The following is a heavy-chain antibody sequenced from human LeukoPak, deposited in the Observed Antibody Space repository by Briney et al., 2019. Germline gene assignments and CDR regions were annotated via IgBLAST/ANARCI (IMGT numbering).Heavy chain of an antibody. CDR3: ARSGYSYGYMFDP. CDR2: INHSGST. Sequence: SETLSLTCAVYGGSFSGYYWSWIRQPPGKGLEWIGEINHSGSTNYNPSLKSRVTISVDTSKNQFSLKLSSVAAADTAVYYCARSGYSYGYMFDPWGQGTLVTVSS. D-gene: IGHD5-18*01. CDR1: GGSFSGYY. V-gene: IGHV4-34*01. J-gene: IGHJ5*02.